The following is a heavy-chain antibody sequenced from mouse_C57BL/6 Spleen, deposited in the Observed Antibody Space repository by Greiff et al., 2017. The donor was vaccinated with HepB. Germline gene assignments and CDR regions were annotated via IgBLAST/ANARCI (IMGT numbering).Heavy chain of an antibody. Sequence: LVESGAELVRPGASVTLSCKASGYTFTDYEMHWVKQTPVHGLEWIGAIDPETGGTAYNQKFKGKAILTADKSSSTAYMELRSLTSEDSAVYYCTRGRLPHYWGQGTTLTVSS. V-gene: IGHV1-15*01. CDR2: IDPETGGT. J-gene: IGHJ2*01. CDR1: GYTFTDYE. CDR3: TRGRLPHY. D-gene: IGHD2-4*01.